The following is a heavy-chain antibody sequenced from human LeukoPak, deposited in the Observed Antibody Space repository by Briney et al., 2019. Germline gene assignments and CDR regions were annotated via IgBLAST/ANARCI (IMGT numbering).Heavy chain of an antibody. J-gene: IGHJ4*02. CDR1: GGSISSYY. CDR2: IYYSGST. D-gene: IGHD2-21*02. CDR3: ARHQYCGGDCYTLDY. V-gene: IGHV4-59*08. Sequence: PSETLSLTCTVSGGSISSYYWSWIRQPPGKGLEWIGYIYYSGSTNYSPSLKSRVTISVDTSKNQFSLKLSSVTAADTAVYYCARHQYCGGDCYTLDYWGQGTLVTVSS.